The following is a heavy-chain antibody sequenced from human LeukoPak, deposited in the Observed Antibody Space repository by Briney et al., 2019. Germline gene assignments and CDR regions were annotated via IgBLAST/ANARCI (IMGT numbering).Heavy chain of an antibody. V-gene: IGHV3-21*01. CDR2: ISSSSSYI. CDR3: ARVRPRSSWYLIWGAFDI. D-gene: IGHD6-13*01. Sequence: GGSLRLSCAASGFTFSSYSMNWVRQAPGKGLEWVSSISSSSSYIYYADSVKGRFTISRDNAKNSLYLQINSLRAEDTAVYYCARVRPRSSWYLIWGAFDIWGQGTMVTVSS. CDR1: GFTFSSYS. J-gene: IGHJ3*02.